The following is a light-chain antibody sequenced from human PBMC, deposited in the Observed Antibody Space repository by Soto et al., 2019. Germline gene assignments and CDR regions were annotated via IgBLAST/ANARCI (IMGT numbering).Light chain of an antibody. Sequence: QSALTQPASVSGSPGQSITISCTGTSSDVGGYNYVSWYQQHPGKAPKLIIYDVTNRPPGVSNRFSGSKSGNTASLTISGLQTEDEADYYCSSYTFSTLVFATGTKLTVL. CDR3: SSYTFSTLV. J-gene: IGLJ1*01. CDR2: DVT. CDR1: SSDVGGYNY. V-gene: IGLV2-14*01.